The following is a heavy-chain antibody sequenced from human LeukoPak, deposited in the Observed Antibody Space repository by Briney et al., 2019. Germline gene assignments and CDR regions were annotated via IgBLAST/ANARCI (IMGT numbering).Heavy chain of an antibody. V-gene: IGHV3-7*03. D-gene: IGHD3-3*02. J-gene: IGHJ4*02. CDR3: ARGYFYHLY. CDR2: IKMDGSEE. CDR1: GFTFSNYW. Sequence: GGSLRLSCAASGFTFSNYWMSWVRQAPGKGLEWVANIKMDGSEEYYVDSVKGRFTISRDNAKNSLYLQMNSLRAEDTAVYFCARGYFYHLYWGQGTLVTVSS.